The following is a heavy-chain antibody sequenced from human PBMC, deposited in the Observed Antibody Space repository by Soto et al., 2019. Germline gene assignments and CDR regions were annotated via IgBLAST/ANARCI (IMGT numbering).Heavy chain of an antibody. CDR1: GGSISSSNW. J-gene: IGHJ4*02. V-gene: IGHV4-4*02. Sequence: QVQLQESGPGLVKPSGTLSLTCAVSGGSISSSNWWSWVRQPPGKGLEWIGEIYHSGNTNYNPSPRSPVTMAVDKSRNQFSLKLSSVTAADTAVYYCARRWGEGRVDYWGQGTLVTVSS. CDR2: IYHSGNT. CDR3: ARRWGEGRVDY. D-gene: IGHD3-10*01.